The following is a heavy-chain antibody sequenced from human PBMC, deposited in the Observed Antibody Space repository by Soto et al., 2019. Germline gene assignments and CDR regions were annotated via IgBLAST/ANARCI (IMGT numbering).Heavy chain of an antibody. J-gene: IGHJ4*02. D-gene: IGHD1-26*01. V-gene: IGHV3-21*01. CDR2: INGRSNYV. CDR3: AREDGVVGSSSAFDH. CDR1: GFTFSTYT. Sequence: EVQVVESGGGLVKPGGSLRLSCVFSGFTFSTYTMNWVRQAPGKGLVWVSSINGRSNYVYYADSVKGRFTISRDTAKNSLSLQMNRLRAEDTAIYYCAREDGVVGSSSAFDHWGLGTLVTVSS.